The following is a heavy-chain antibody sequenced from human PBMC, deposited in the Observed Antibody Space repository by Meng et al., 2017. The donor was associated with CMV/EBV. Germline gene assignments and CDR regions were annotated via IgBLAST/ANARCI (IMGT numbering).Heavy chain of an antibody. J-gene: IGHJ5*02. CDR1: GFTVSSNY. Sequence: GESLKISCAASGFTVSSNYMSWVRQAPGKGLEWVSVIYSGGSTYYADSVKGRFIISRDNSKNTLYLQMNSLRAEDTAVYYCATAYCSSTSCYPWGQGTLVTVSS. V-gene: IGHV3-53*01. CDR3: ATAYCSSTSCYP. CDR2: IYSGGST. D-gene: IGHD2-2*01.